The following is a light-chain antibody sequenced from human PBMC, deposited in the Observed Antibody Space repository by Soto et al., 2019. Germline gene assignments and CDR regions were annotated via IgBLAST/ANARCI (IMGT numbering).Light chain of an antibody. J-gene: IGLJ3*02. CDR1: SSDVGDSDS. Sequence: SVLTQPRSVSGSFGQSVTISCTGTSSDVGDSDSVSWYQQHPGRAPKLMISDVDKRPSGVPDRFSGSKSGNTASLAISGLQSEDEADYYCCSYAGSHTWVFGGGTKLTVL. CDR2: DVD. V-gene: IGLV2-11*01. CDR3: CSYAGSHTWV.